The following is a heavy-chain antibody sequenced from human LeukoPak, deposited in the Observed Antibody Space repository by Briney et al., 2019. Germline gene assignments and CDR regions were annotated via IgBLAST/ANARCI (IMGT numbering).Heavy chain of an antibody. J-gene: IGHJ6*03. CDR3: ARDIQFRDFWRAAEYYYMDV. CDR1: GYTFTSYD. V-gene: IGHV1-8*01. D-gene: IGHD3-3*01. Sequence: ASVKVSCKASGYTFTSYDINWVRQAPGQGLEWMGWMNTNNGNTGYAQKFQGRVTMTRSTSISTAYMELSRLRSDDTAVYYCARDIQFRDFWRAAEYYYMDVWGKGTTVTVSS. CDR2: MNTNNGNT.